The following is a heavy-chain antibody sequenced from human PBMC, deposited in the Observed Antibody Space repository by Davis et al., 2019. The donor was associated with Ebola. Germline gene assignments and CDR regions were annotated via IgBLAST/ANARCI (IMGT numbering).Heavy chain of an antibody. CDR3: ARAPTGTQRDYYYYGMDV. D-gene: IGHD1-1*01. CDR2: INSDGSST. V-gene: IGHV3-74*01. CDR1: GFTFSSYW. J-gene: IGHJ6*02. Sequence: PGGSLRLSCAASGFTFSSYWMHWVRQAPGKGLVWVSRINSDGSSTSYADSVKGRFTISRDNAKNTLYLQMNSLRAEDTAVYYCARAPTGTQRDYYYYGMDVWGQGTTVTVSS.